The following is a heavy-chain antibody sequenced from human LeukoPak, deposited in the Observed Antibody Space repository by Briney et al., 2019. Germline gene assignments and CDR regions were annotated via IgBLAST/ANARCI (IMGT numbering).Heavy chain of an antibody. J-gene: IGHJ4*02. Sequence: PSETLSLTCAVYGGSFSGYYWSWIRQPPGKGLEWIGEINQSGSTNYNPSLKSRVTVSADTSNNQFSLNLSSVTAADTAVYFCARGIGKVAAVRGVIITGAMYFDYWGQGTLVTVSS. CDR2: INQSGST. CDR1: GGSFSGYY. CDR3: ARGIGKVAAVRGVIITGAMYFDY. V-gene: IGHV4-34*01. D-gene: IGHD3-10*01.